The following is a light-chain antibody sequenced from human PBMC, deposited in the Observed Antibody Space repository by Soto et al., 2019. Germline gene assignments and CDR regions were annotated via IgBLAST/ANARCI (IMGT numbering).Light chain of an antibody. CDR3: QQYYTTPPT. V-gene: IGKV4-1*01. CDR1: QSVLYSPNNKNS. Sequence: DIVMTQSPDSLAVSLGERATINCKSSQSVLYSPNNKNSLAWYQQKPGQPPKLFIYWASIRESGVPDRFSGRGSGTDFTVTISSLQAEDAAVYYCQQYYTTPPTFGQGTKVEIK. J-gene: IGKJ1*01. CDR2: WAS.